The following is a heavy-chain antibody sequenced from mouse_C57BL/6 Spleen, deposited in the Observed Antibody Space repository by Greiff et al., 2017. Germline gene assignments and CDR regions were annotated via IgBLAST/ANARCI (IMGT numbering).Heavy chain of an antibody. D-gene: IGHD2-3*01. V-gene: IGHV1-9*01. CDR1: GYTFTGYW. CDR2: ILPGSGST. J-gene: IGHJ1*03. Sequence: QVQLQQSGAELMKPGASVKLSCKATGYTFTGYWLEWVKQRPGHGLEWIGEILPGSGSTNYNEKFKGKATFTADTSSNTAYLQLSSLTTEDSAIYYCAKYDGYFYWYFDVWGTGTTVTVSS. CDR3: AKYDGYFYWYFDV.